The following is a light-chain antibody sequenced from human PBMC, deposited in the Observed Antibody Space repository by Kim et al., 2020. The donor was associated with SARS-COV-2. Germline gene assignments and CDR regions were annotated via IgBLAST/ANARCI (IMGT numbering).Light chain of an antibody. V-gene: IGLV3-19*01. J-gene: IGLJ3*02. CDR1: SLRNYY. CDR3: NSRDSSGDHVV. Sequence: AVGHTVRLTCQGHSLRNYYATWYQQRPGQAPVLVLYGKYNRPSGIPDRFSGSASGNTASLTITGAQAEDEADYYCNSRDSSGDHVVFGGGTQLTVL. CDR2: GKY.